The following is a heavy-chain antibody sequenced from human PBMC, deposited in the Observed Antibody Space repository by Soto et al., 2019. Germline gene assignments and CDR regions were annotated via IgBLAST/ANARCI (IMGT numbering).Heavy chain of an antibody. J-gene: IGHJ6*03. CDR3: ARGAYDPPYYYFYMDV. CDR2: IIPILGTI. CDR1: GGTFSNFI. V-gene: IGHV1-69*08. Sequence: QVQLVQSGAEVKKPGSSVRVSCKASGGTFSNFILTWVRQAPGQGLEWMGRIIPILGTITYAQKFQGRVTITADKSSSTAYMELGSLRSQDTAVYYCARGAYDPPYYYFYMDVWGKGTTVPVSS. D-gene: IGHD5-12*01.